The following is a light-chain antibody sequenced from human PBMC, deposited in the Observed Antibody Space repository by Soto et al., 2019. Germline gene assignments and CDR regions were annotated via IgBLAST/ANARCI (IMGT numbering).Light chain of an antibody. Sequence: NFMLTQPHSVSESPGKTVTISCTRSSGSIARNYVQWYQQRPGSSPTTVIYEDKQRPSGVPDRFSGSIDSSSNSASLTISGLKTEDEADYYCQSYDSTSHVVFGGGTKLTVL. CDR2: EDK. V-gene: IGLV6-57*01. CDR3: QSYDSTSHVV. J-gene: IGLJ2*01. CDR1: SGSIARNY.